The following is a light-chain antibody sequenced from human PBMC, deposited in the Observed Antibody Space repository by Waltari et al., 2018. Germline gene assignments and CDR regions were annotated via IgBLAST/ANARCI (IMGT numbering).Light chain of an antibody. CDR2: GVS. CDR1: SSDVGGYNY. V-gene: IGLV2-14*01. J-gene: IGLJ1*01. Sequence: QSALTQPASVSGSPGQSITISCTGTSSDVGGYNYVSWYQQYPGKAPQLMIYGVSYRTSGISKRFSGSKSGNTATLTISGLQAEDEADYYCSSYTSTKTGVFGTGTKVTVL. CDR3: SSYTSTKTGV.